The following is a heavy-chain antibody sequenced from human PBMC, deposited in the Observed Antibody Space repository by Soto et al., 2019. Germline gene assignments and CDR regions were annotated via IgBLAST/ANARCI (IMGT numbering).Heavy chain of an antibody. Sequence: GGSLRLSCVVSQFPFSRFWMSWVRQAPGKGLEWVANINEDGTETYYAESVRGRLTFSRDNAQNSLFLQMNSLRAEDTAVYHCAKDRVGGTFYTPLGFWGQGTLVTVSS. J-gene: IGHJ4*02. D-gene: IGHD1-7*01. CDR1: QFPFSRFW. CDR2: INEDGTET. V-gene: IGHV3-7*01. CDR3: AKDRVGGTFYTPLGF.